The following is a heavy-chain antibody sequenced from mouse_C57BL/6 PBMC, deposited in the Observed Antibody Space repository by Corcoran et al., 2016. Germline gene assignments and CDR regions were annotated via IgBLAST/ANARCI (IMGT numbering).Heavy chain of an antibody. CDR2: IYPGSGST. D-gene: IGHD1-1*01. CDR1: GYTFTSYW. J-gene: IGHJ2*01. CDR3: ARIYYYGSSYYFDY. V-gene: IGHV1-55*01. Sequence: QVQLQQPGAELVKPGASVKMSCKASGYTFTSYWITWVKQRPGQGLEWIGDIYPGSGSTNYNEKFKSKATLTVDKSSSTAYMQLSSLTSEDSAVYYCARIYYYGSSYYFDYWGQGTTLTVSS.